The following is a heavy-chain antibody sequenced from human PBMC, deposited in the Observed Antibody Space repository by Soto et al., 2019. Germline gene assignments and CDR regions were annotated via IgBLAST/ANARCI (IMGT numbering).Heavy chain of an antibody. V-gene: IGHV1-69*12. CDR1: GGTFKSYE. Sequence: QVQVVQSGAEVRKPGSSVKVSCKVSGGTFKSYEISWVRQAPGQGLEWVGGIIPMFRTPNYAQKFQGTVSITADESTSTACMELTSLRSEDAAIYCCGTSPAPILSAYGLVEAFKRWGQGTLVIVSS. CDR3: GTSPAPILSAYGLVEAFKR. D-gene: IGHD3-16*01. CDR2: IIPMFRTP. J-gene: IGHJ3*01.